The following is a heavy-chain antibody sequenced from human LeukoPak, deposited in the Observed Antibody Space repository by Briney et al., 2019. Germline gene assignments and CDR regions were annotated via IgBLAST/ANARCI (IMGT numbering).Heavy chain of an antibody. CDR3: ARGMWDDLIFDY. Sequence: ASVKVSCKASGYTFTGYYMHWVRQAPGQGLERMGRINPNSGGTNYAQKFQGRVTMTRDTSISTAYMELSRLRSDDTAVYYCARGMWDDLIFDYWGQGTLVTVSS. D-gene: IGHD3/OR15-3a*01. CDR2: INPNSGGT. J-gene: IGHJ4*02. V-gene: IGHV1-2*06. CDR1: GYTFTGYY.